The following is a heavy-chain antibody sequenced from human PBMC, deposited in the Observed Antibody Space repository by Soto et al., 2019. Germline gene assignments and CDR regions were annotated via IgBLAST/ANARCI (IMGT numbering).Heavy chain of an antibody. V-gene: IGHV1-69*02. D-gene: IGHD3-10*01. CDR2: IIPILGIA. CDR1: GGTFSSYT. J-gene: IGHJ5*02. Sequence: SVKVSCKASGGTFSSYTISWVRHAPGQELEWMGRIIPILGIANYAQKFQGKVTITADKSTSTAYMELSSLRSEDTAVYYCARGVGSGTYYNQYNWFDPWGQGTLVTVSS. CDR3: ARGVGSGTYYNQYNWFDP.